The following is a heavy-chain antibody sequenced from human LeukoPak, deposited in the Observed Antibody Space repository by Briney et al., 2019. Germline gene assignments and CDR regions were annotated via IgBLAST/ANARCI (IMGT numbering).Heavy chain of an antibody. CDR1: GFSLSTSGVG. Sequence: SGPTLVNPTQTLTLTCTFSGFSLSTSGVGVGWIRQPPGKALEWLALIYWNDDKRYSPSLKSRLTITKDTSKNQVVLTMTNMDPVDTATYYCALYYYGSGSYYMAFDPWGQGTLVTVSS. D-gene: IGHD3-10*01. V-gene: IGHV2-5*01. CDR3: ALYYYGSGSYYMAFDP. CDR2: IYWNDDK. J-gene: IGHJ5*02.